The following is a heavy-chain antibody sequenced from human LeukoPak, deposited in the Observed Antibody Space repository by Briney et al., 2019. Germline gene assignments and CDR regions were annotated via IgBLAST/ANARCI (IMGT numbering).Heavy chain of an antibody. CDR3: TSGHYYDSRASDH. Sequence: GGSLRLSGAVSGFTFSFYVMHWVRQAPGKGLGWVSGINADGGGAYYADSVKGRFTISRDNSKTTLHLHMNTLRAKDTAIYGGTSGHYYDSRASDHWGQGALVTVSS. CDR2: INADGGGA. J-gene: IGHJ4*02. V-gene: IGHV3-23*01. CDR1: GFTFSFYV. D-gene: IGHD3-22*01.